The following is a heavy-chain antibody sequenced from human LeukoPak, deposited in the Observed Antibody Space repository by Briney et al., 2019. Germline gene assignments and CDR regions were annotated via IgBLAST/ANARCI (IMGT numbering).Heavy chain of an antibody. V-gene: IGHV3-30*02. CDR2: IRYDGSNK. J-gene: IGHJ4*02. CDR1: GFTFSSYA. Sequence: GRSLRLSCAASGFTFSSYAMHWVRQAPGKGLEWVAFIRYDGSNKYYADSVKGRFTISRDNSKNTLYLQMNSLRAEDTAVYYCAKCHYNWNPYYFDYWGQGTLVTVSS. CDR3: AKCHYNWNPYYFDY. D-gene: IGHD1-20*01.